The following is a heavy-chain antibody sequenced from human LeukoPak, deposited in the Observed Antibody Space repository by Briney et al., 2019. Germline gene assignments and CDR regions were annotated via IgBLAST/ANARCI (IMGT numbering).Heavy chain of an antibody. CDR3: ARVAGASYSSGWGLGDC. D-gene: IGHD6-19*01. Sequence: GGSLRLSCAASGFTFSSYAMHWVRQAPGKGLEWVAVISYDGSNKYYADSVKGRFTISRDNSKNTLYLQMNSLRAEDTAVYYCARVAGASYSSGWGLGDCWGQGTLVTVSS. CDR2: ISYDGSNK. CDR1: GFTFSSYA. V-gene: IGHV3-30*04. J-gene: IGHJ4*02.